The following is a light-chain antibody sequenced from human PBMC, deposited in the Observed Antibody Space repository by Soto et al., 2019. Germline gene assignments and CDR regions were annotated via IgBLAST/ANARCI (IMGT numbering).Light chain of an antibody. Sequence: EIVLTQSPGTLSLSPGERATLSCRASQSISSNYLAWYQQKPGQAPRLLIYGASSTATGIPDRFSGSGSGTDFTLTISRLEPEDFAVYYCQQDGSSTPLTFGGGTRVEIK. CDR3: QQDGSSTPLT. J-gene: IGKJ4*01. CDR1: QSISSNY. CDR2: GAS. V-gene: IGKV3-20*01.